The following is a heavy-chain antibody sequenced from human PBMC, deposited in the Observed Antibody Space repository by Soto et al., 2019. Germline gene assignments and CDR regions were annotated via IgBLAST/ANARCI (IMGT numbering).Heavy chain of an antibody. CDR3: ARTKSVFDY. J-gene: IGHJ4*02. CDR1: GDSVSSNSAA. Sequence: QTLSLTCAISGDSVSSNSAAWDWIRQSPSRGLEWLGRTYYRSKWYIEYAVSVKGRIAINPDTSKNQFSLQLNSVTPEDTAVYYCARTKSVFDYWGQGTLVTVSS. V-gene: IGHV6-1*01. CDR2: TYYRSKWYI.